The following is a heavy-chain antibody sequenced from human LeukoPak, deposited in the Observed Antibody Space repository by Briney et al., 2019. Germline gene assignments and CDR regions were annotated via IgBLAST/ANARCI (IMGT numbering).Heavy chain of an antibody. D-gene: IGHD2-15*01. J-gene: IGHJ5*02. V-gene: IGHV3-23*01. Sequence: GGSLRLSCAASGFTFSSYAMSWVRQAPGKGLEWVSAISGSGGSTYYADSVKGRFTISRDNSKNTLYLQMSSLRAEDTAVYYCAIASPKVVAAPFDPWGQGTLVTVSS. CDR1: GFTFSSYA. CDR2: ISGSGGST. CDR3: AIASPKVVAAPFDP.